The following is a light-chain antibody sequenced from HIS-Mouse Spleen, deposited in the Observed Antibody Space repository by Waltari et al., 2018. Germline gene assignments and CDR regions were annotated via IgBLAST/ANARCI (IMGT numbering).Light chain of an antibody. CDR1: QSVSSSY. CDR3: QQYGSSPLT. CDR2: GAS. Sequence: EIVLTQSPGTLSLSPGERATLSCRASQSVSSSYLAWYQQKPGQAPRRLIYGASSRATCIPDRFSGSGSGTDFTLTISRLEPEDFAVYYCQQYGSSPLTFGGGTKVEIK. V-gene: IGKV3-20*01. J-gene: IGKJ4*01.